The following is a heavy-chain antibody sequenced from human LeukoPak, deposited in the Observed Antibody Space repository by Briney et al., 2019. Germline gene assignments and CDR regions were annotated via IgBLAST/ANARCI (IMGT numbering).Heavy chain of an antibody. Sequence: GGSLRLSCGVSGFTFSSYGMSWVRQAPGKGLGWVSVISGSGYNTDYADSVKSRFTISRDNYRLYLQMNSLRPEDTAVYYCAKHSGSYFVYYFDYWGQGTLVTVSS. CDR2: ISGSGYNT. J-gene: IGHJ4*02. CDR3: AKHSGSYFVYYFDY. D-gene: IGHD1-26*01. CDR1: GFTFSSYG. V-gene: IGHV3-23*01.